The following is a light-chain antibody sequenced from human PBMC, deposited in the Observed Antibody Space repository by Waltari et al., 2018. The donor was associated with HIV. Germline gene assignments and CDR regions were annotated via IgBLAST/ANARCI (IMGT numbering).Light chain of an antibody. CDR2: EVS. V-gene: IGLV2-14*01. Sequence: QSALTQPASVSGSPGQSITISCAGTSSAVGGYAFVSWYQQHPGNAPNLMISEVSNRPSGVSNRFSGSKSGNTASLTVSGLQAEDEADYYCSSYTGSSTYVVFGGGTKLTVL. J-gene: IGLJ2*01. CDR3: SSYTGSSTYVV. CDR1: SSAVGGYAF.